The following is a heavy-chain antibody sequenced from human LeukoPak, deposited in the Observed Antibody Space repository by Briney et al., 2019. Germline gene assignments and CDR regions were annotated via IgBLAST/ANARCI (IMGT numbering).Heavy chain of an antibody. V-gene: IGHV1-18*01. Sequence: ASVKVSCKASGYTFTSYGISWVRQAPGQGLEWMGWISGYNDNTNYAQNLQGRVTMTTDTSTSTAYMELRSLRSDDTAVYYCARDGGPYSSSWYSSTDYGMDVWGQGTTVTVSS. D-gene: IGHD6-13*01. CDR1: GYTFTSYG. J-gene: IGHJ6*02. CDR2: ISGYNDNT. CDR3: ARDGGPYSSSWYSSTDYGMDV.